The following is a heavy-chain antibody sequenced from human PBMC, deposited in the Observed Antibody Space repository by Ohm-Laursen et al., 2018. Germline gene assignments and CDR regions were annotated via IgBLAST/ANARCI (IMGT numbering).Heavy chain of an antibody. CDR1: GFTFSSYA. D-gene: IGHD6-19*01. V-gene: IGHV3-23*01. CDR3: AKAIAVAGWGY. CDR2: ISGSGGST. Sequence: GSLRLSCTASGFTFSSYAMSWVRQAPGKGLEWVSAISGSGGSTYYADSVKGRFTISRDNSKNTLYLQMNSLRAEDTAVYYCAKAIAVAGWGYWGQGTLVTVSS. J-gene: IGHJ4*02.